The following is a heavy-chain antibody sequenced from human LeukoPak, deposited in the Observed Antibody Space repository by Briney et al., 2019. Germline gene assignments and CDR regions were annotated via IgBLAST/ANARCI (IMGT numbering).Heavy chain of an antibody. J-gene: IGHJ3*02. CDR1: GFTFSSYS. Sequence: PGGSLRLSCAASGFTFSSYSMNWVRQAPGKGLEWVSSISSSSSYIYYADSVKGRFTTSRDNAKNSLYLQMNSLRAEDTAVYYCAREPSLQYYDFWSGYYGDAFDIWGQGTMVTVSS. D-gene: IGHD3-3*01. CDR2: ISSSSSYI. V-gene: IGHV3-21*01. CDR3: AREPSLQYYDFWSGYYGDAFDI.